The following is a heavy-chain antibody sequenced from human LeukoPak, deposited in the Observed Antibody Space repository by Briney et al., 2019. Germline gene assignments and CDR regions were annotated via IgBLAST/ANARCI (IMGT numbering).Heavy chain of an antibody. CDR1: GXSISSGDDY. CDR2: IYYSGST. V-gene: IGHV4-30-4*01. J-gene: IGHJ2*01. CDR3: ARRGPRGETWYFDL. Sequence: PSQTLSLTWTVSGXSISSGDDYWSWIRQPPGKGQEWIGYIYYSGSTYYNPSLKSRVTMSVDTSKNQFSLKLSSVTAADTAVYYCARRGPRGETWYFDLWGRGTLVTVSS. D-gene: IGHD3-16*01.